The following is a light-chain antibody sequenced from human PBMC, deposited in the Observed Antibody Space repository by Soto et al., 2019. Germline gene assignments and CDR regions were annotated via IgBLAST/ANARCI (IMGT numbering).Light chain of an antibody. CDR2: GNS. CDR3: QSYDSSLRGVV. J-gene: IGLJ2*01. Sequence: QPVLTQPPSVSGAPGQRVTISCTGSSSNIGARYDVHWYQQLPGTAPKLLIYGNSNRPSGVPDRFSGSKSGTSASLAITGLQAEDEADYYCQSYDSSLRGVVFGGGTKLTVL. CDR1: SSNIGARYD. V-gene: IGLV1-40*01.